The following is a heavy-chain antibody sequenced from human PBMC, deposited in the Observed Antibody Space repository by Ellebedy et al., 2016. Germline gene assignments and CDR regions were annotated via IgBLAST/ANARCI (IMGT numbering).Heavy chain of an antibody. D-gene: IGHD2-2*02. CDR2: INSDGGGS. CDR3: ANLGYCSSTNCYIDYYYYMDV. Sequence: GESLKISCKASGFMFGSYWMHWVRQAPGEGLMWLSHINSDGGGSSYADSVKGRFTVSRDNSKNTLYLQMNSLRAEDTAVYYCANLGYCSSTNCYIDYYYYMDVWGKGTTVTVSS. V-gene: IGHV3-74*01. CDR1: GFMFGSYW. J-gene: IGHJ6*03.